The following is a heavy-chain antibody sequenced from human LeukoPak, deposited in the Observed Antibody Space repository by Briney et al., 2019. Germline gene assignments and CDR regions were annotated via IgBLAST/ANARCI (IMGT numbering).Heavy chain of an antibody. V-gene: IGHV1-69*01. J-gene: IGHJ3*02. CDR2: IIPIFGTA. CDR3: AREISMTLGGGAFDI. CDR1: GGTFSSYA. D-gene: IGHD3-22*01. Sequence: GSSVKVSCKASGGTFSSYAISWVRQAPGQGLEWMGGIIPIFGTANYAQKFQGRVTITADESTSTAYMELSSLRSEDTAVYYCAREISMTLGGGAFDIWGQGTMVTVSS.